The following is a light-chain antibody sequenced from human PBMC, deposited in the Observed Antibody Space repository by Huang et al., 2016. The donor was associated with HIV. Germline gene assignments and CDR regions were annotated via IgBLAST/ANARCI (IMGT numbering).Light chain of an antibody. CDR1: QRVSSY. J-gene: IGKJ4*01. CDR2: GAS. Sequence: EIVMTQSPATLSVSPGERATLSCRASQRVSSYLAWYQQKPCQAPRLVIYGASTRAIGFPGRFSGSGSGTEFTLTISSLQSEDFAVYHCQQYQNWPLTFGGGTKVEIK. V-gene: IGKV3-15*01. CDR3: QQYQNWPLT.